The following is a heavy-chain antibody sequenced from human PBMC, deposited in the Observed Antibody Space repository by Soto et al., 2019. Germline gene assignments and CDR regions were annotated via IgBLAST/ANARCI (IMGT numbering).Heavy chain of an antibody. CDR3: AADPLHLSEWGPRRHCFDS. Sequence: SVKVSCKASGFTFTSSAVQWVRQARGQRLEWIGWIVVGSGNTNYAQKFQERVTITRDMSTSTAYMELSSLRSEDTAVYSCAADPLHLSEWGPRRHCFDSSGQGTLVTVSS. V-gene: IGHV1-58*01. CDR1: GFTFTSSA. D-gene: IGHD3-3*01. J-gene: IGHJ5*01. CDR2: IVVGSGNT.